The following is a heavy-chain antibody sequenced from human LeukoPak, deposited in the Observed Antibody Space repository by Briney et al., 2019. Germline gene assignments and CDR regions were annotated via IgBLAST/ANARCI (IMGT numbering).Heavy chain of an antibody. CDR2: IYYSGST. CDR1: GGSISSYY. V-gene: IGHV4-59*01. D-gene: IGHD3-22*01. J-gene: IGHJ6*02. Sequence: SETLSLTCTVSGGSISSYYWSWIRQPPGKGLEWIGHIYYSGSTNYNPSLKSRVTISVDTSKNQFSLKLSSVTAADTAVYYCARGYYYDKDYYGMDVWGQGTTVTVSS. CDR3: ARGYYYDKDYYGMDV.